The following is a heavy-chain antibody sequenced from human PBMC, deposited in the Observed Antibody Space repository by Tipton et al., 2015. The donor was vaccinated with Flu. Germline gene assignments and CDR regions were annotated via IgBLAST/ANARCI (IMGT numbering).Heavy chain of an antibody. V-gene: IGHV4-31*01. J-gene: IGHJ4*02. CDR1: GGSISSGGYY. CDR3: ARYIAAADTFDS. D-gene: IGHD6-13*01. Sequence: LRLSCTVSGGSISSGGYYWSWIRQLPGEGLEWIGYIYHSGGTYYNPSLESLLTISVDTSKNQFSLKVSSVTAADTAVYYCARYIAAADTFDSWGQGTLVTVAS. CDR2: IYHSGGT.